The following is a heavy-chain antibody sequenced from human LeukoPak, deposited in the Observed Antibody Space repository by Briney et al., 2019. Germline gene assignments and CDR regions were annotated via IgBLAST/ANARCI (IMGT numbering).Heavy chain of an antibody. V-gene: IGHV3-21*01. CDR1: GFNFSDYG. D-gene: IGHD2-2*01. CDR2: IGHSGDNI. J-gene: IGHJ3*02. CDR3: ARESIVVVPTTMDDASDI. Sequence: PGGSLRLSCAASGFNFSDYGMNWVRQTPGSGLEWVASIGHSGDNIYYADSVKGRFTISRDNAKSSLFLQMIDLRAEDTAVYYCARESIVVVPTTMDDASDIWGQGTMVTVSS.